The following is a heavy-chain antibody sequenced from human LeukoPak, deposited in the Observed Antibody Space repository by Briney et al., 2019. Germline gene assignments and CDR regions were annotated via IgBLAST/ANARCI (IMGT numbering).Heavy chain of an antibody. CDR1: GFTFSSYS. J-gene: IGHJ4*02. CDR3: ARGSYCSGGSCFDY. V-gene: IGHV3-21*01. CDR2: ISSSSSSSYI. Sequence: KPGGSLRLSCAASGFTFSSYSMNWVRQAPGKGLEWVSSISSSSSSSYIYYADSVKGRFTISRDNAKNSLYLQMNSLRAEDTAVYYCARGSYCSGGSCFDYWGQGTLVTASS. D-gene: IGHD2-15*01.